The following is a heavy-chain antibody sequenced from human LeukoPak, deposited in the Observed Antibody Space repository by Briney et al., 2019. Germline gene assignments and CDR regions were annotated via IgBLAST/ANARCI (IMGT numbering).Heavy chain of an antibody. J-gene: IGHJ4*02. Sequence: SETLSLTCTLSGYSISSGYYWGWIRQPPGKGLEGIGSIYHSGSTYYNPSLKTPVPISVDTPKNQFSLKLSSVTAADPAVYYCARGGQYYYDRRYYFDYWGQGTLVTVSS. CDR2: IYHSGST. CDR1: GYSISSGYY. V-gene: IGHV4-38-2*02. CDR3: ARGGQYYYDRRYYFDY. D-gene: IGHD3-22*01.